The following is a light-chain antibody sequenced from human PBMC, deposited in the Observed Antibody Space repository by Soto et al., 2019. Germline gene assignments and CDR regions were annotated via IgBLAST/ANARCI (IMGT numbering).Light chain of an antibody. CDR3: SSYAGSDNYV. V-gene: IGLV2-8*01. Sequence: QSVLTQPPSVSGSPGQSVTISCTGTSSDVGGYNFVSWYQQYPGKAPKLMIYEVSKRPSGVPDRFSGSKSGNTASLTVSGLQAKDEADYYCSSYAGSDNYVFGTGTKVTVL. J-gene: IGLJ1*01. CDR1: SSDVGGYNF. CDR2: EVS.